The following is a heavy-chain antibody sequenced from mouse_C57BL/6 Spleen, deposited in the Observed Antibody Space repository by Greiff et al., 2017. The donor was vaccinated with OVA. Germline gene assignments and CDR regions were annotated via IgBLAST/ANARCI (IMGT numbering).Heavy chain of an antibody. Sequence: VQLQQPGAELVKPGASVKMSCKASGYTFTSYWITWVKQRPGQGLEWIGDIYPGSGSTNYNEKFKSKATLTVDTSSSTAYMQLSSLTSEDSAVYYCARLGLYDYDAMDYWGQGTSVTVSS. CDR3: ARLGLYDYDAMDY. CDR2: IYPGSGST. J-gene: IGHJ4*01. D-gene: IGHD3-1*01. V-gene: IGHV1-55*01. CDR1: GYTFTSYW.